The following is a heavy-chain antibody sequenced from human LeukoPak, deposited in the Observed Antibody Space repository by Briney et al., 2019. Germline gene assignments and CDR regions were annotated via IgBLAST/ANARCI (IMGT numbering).Heavy chain of an antibody. Sequence: TGGSLRLSCAASGFTFSTYAMSWVRQAPGKGLEWVSAISGRGGDTYYADSVKGRFTISRDNSKNTLFLEMKSLGAEDTAVYYCARAWISAYWGQGTLVTVSS. CDR1: GFTFSTYA. V-gene: IGHV3-23*01. CDR3: ARAWISAY. CDR2: ISGRGGDT. D-gene: IGHD2-2*03. J-gene: IGHJ4*02.